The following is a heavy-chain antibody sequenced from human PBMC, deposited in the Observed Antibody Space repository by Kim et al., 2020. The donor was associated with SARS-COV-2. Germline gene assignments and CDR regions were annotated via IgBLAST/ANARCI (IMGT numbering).Heavy chain of an antibody. CDR3: ARDPPGGAAAIVPGGRQASSPNDY. J-gene: IGHJ4*02. D-gene: IGHD2-2*01. CDR1: GFTFSSYS. V-gene: IGHV3-21*01. CDR2: ISSSSSYI. Sequence: GGSLRLSCAASGFTFSSYSMNWVRQAPGKGLEWVSSISSSSSYIYYADSVKGRFTISRDNAKNSLYLQMNSLRAEDTAVYYCARDPPGGAAAIVPGGRQASSPNDYWGQGTLVTVSS.